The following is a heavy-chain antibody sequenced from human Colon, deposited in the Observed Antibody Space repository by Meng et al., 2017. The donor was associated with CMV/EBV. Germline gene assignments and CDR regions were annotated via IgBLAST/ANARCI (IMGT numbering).Heavy chain of an antibody. CDR1: GFTFSAYP. D-gene: IGHD4-11*01. CDR3: ARASNSSFDP. J-gene: IGHJ5*02. CDR2: ISHDGAKK. V-gene: IGHV3-30*04. Sequence: GESLKISCAASGFTFSAYPIHWVRLAPGKGLEWVAIISHDGAKKYYAESVKGRFTISRDNSQNTVNVQMNSLRGDDTAVYYCARASNSSFDPWGQGTLVTVSS.